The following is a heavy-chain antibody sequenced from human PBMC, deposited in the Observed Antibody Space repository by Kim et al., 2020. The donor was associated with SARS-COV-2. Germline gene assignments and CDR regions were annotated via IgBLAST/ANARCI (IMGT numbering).Heavy chain of an antibody. D-gene: IGHD6-13*01. V-gene: IGHV3-23*01. Sequence: GGSLRLSCAASGFTFSSYAMSWVRQAPGKGLEWVSAISGSGGSTYYADSVKGRFTISRDNSKNTLYLQMNILRAEDTAVYYCAKDNSPGIAAAGEFDYWGQGTLVTVSS. J-gene: IGHJ4*02. CDR1: GFTFSSYA. CDR3: AKDNSPGIAAAGEFDY. CDR2: ISGSGGST.